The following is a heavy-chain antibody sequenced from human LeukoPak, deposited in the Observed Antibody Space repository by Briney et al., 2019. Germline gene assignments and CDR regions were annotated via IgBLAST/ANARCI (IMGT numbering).Heavy chain of an antibody. Sequence: ASVKVSCKASGYTFTGYYIHWVRQAPGQGLEWMGLINPNGGSTGYAQKFYGRVTVTRDTSTSTVYMELSSLRSEDTAVYYCARDNGGWAVDFWGQGTLVTVSS. CDR3: ARDNGGWAVDF. CDR1: GYTFTGYY. J-gene: IGHJ4*02. D-gene: IGHD2-8*01. V-gene: IGHV1-46*01. CDR2: INPNGGST.